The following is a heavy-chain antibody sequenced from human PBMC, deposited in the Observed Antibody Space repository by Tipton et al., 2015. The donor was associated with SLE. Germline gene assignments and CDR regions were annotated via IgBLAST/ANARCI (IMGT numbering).Heavy chain of an antibody. CDR1: GGTFSSYA. CDR3: AGAQSGLRYFQH. Sequence: QSGAEVKKPGSSVKVSCKASGGTFSSYAISWVRQAPGQGLEWMGGIIPILGIVNYAQKFQGRVTITTDESTSTAYMELSSLRSEDTAVYYCAGAQSGLRYFQHWGQGTLVTVSS. J-gene: IGHJ1*01. D-gene: IGHD4/OR15-4a*01. V-gene: IGHV1-69*05. CDR2: IIPILGIV.